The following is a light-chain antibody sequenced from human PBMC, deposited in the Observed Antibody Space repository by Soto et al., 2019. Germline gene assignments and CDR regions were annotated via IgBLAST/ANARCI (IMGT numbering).Light chain of an antibody. CDR2: GST. Sequence: DIQMTQSPASLSASVGDRVTITCRASQRISNNLNWYQQKPGKAPKLPIYGSTNLQSGVPSRFSGSGSGTEFTLTISGLQPEDIATYYCQQSFSIPYTFGQGTKQGIK. CDR3: QQSFSIPYT. V-gene: IGKV1-39*01. J-gene: IGKJ2*01. CDR1: QRISNN.